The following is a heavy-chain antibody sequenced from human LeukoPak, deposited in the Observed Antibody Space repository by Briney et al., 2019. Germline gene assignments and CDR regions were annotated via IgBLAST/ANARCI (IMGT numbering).Heavy chain of an antibody. J-gene: IGHJ4*02. D-gene: IGHD1-1*01. CDR3: ARDDWNDMYYFDY. CDR1: GYTFTSYY. V-gene: IGHV1-69*04. Sequence: ASVKVSCKASGYTFTSYYMHWVRQAPGQGLEWMGRIIPILGIANYAQKFQGRVTITADKSTSTAYMELSSLRSEDTAVYYCARDDWNDMYYFDYWGQGTLVTVSS. CDR2: IIPILGIA.